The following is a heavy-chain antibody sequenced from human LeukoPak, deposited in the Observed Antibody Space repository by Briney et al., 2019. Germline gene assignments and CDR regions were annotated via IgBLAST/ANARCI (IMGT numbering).Heavy chain of an antibody. CDR1: GGSISSSSYY. D-gene: IGHD5-12*01. CDR3: AGSGYDSEIDY. J-gene: IGHJ4*02. Sequence: SETLSLTCTVSGGSISSSSYYWSWIRQPPGKGLEWIGYIYYSGSTNYNPSLKSRVTISVDTSKNQFSLKLSSVTAADTAVYYCAGSGYDSEIDYWGQGTLVTVSS. V-gene: IGHV4-61*05. CDR2: IYYSGST.